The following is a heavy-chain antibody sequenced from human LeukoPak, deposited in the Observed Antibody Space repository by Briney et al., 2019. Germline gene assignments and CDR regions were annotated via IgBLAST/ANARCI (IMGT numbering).Heavy chain of an antibody. CDR3: ARGGGLDV. CDR2: INHNGNVN. Sequence: GGSLRLSCAASGFTFSSYWMNWARQAPGRGLEWVASINHNGNVNYYVDSVKGRFTISRDNAKNSLYLQMSNLRAEDTAVYFCARGGGLDVWGPGTTVIVSS. CDR1: GFTFSSYW. J-gene: IGHJ6*02. D-gene: IGHD3-16*01. V-gene: IGHV3-7*03.